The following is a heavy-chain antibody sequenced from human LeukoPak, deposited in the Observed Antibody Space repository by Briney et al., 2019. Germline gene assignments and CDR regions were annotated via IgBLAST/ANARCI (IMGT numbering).Heavy chain of an antibody. Sequence: ASVKVSCKASGYTFTNYYIHWVRQAPGQGLEWMGIINPSGGSTNYAQDFQGRVTMTRDTSTSTVYMELSSLRSEDTAVYYCARRELAGSTAYFDYWGQGTLVTVSP. D-gene: IGHD1-26*01. J-gene: IGHJ4*02. CDR3: ARRELAGSTAYFDY. CDR1: GYTFTNYY. V-gene: IGHV1-46*01. CDR2: INPSGGST.